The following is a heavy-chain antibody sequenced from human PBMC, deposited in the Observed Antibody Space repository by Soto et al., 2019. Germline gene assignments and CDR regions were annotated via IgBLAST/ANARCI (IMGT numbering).Heavy chain of an antibody. CDR2: IIPIFPTP. Sequence: QVQLVQSGAEVKKPGSSVKISCKASGGTFRTNAFSWVRQAPGQGLEWMGGIIPIFPTPDYAQKFQGRVTXTXDXXTTTTYMALSSLRSEDTATYYCARDKDRQQLGGNYYYIMDVWGQGTTVTVSS. D-gene: IGHD3-3*02. CDR1: GGTFRTNA. V-gene: IGHV1-69*05. CDR3: ARDKDRQQLGGNYYYIMDV. J-gene: IGHJ6*02.